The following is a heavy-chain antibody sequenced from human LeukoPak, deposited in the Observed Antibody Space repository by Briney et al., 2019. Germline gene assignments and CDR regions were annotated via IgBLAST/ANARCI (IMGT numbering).Heavy chain of an antibody. D-gene: IGHD3-22*01. Sequence: ASVTVSFTASGYTFTVYYMHWVRQAPGQGLERMGWINPNSGGTNYAQKFQGRVTMTRDTYISTAYMELRRLRSDDTAVYYCARAHSSGYYWSDYWGQGTLVTVSS. CDR3: ARAHSSGYYWSDY. CDR1: GYTFTVYY. V-gene: IGHV1-2*02. J-gene: IGHJ4*02. CDR2: INPNSGGT.